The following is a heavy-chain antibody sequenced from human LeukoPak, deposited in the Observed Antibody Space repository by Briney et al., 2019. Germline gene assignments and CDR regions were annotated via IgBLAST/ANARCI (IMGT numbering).Heavy chain of an antibody. D-gene: IGHD4-11*01. CDR1: EFSVGSNY. CDR3: ARVASNYDFDY. V-gene: IGHV3-66*01. CDR2: IYSGGST. Sequence: GGSLRLSCAASEFSVGSNYMTWVRQAPGMGLEWVSLIYSGGSTYYADSVKGRFTISRDNSKNTLYLQMNSLRAEDTAVYYCARVASNYDFDYWGQGTLVTVSS. J-gene: IGHJ4*02.